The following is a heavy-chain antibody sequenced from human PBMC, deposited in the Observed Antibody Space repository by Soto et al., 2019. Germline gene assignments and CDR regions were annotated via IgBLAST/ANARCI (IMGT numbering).Heavy chain of an antibody. CDR3: AQRQLVSASDV. D-gene: IGHD6-13*01. J-gene: IGHJ3*01. CDR1: GFSLSTSGVS. V-gene: IGHV2-5*01. CDR2: IYWNDDK. Sequence: SGPTLVNPTQTLTLTCTFSGFSLSTSGVSVGWIRQPPGKALEWLALIYWNDDKHYRPSLKSKLTITKDTSKNQVVLTMTKMDPVDTATYYCAQRQLVSASDVWGQGTMVTVSS.